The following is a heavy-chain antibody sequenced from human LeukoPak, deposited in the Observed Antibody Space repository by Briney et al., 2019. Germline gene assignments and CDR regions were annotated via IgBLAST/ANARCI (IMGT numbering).Heavy chain of an antibody. V-gene: IGHV1-46*01. CDR2: INPSGGST. J-gene: IGHJ4*02. Sequence: ASVKVSCKASGYTFTSYGISWVRQAPGQGLEWMGIINPSGGSTSYAQKFQGRVTMTRDTSTSTVYMELSSLRSEDTAVYYCARDSGVEWLKSYEYYFDYWGQGTLVTVSS. CDR3: ARDSGVEWLKSYEYYFDY. D-gene: IGHD3-3*01. CDR1: GYTFTSYG.